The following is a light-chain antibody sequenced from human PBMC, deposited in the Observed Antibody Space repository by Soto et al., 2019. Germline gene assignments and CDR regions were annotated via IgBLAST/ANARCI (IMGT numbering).Light chain of an antibody. CDR2: GAS. CDR3: QQYGFSPRT. Sequence: IVLTQSPGTLSLSPGDRATLSCRASQRLKTSFLAWYQQSPGQAPRLLIYGASSRATGIPDRFSGSGSGTDFTLTLSRLEPEDFAVYYCQQYGFSPRTFGQGTKVEIK. J-gene: IGKJ1*01. CDR1: QRLKTSF. V-gene: IGKV3-20*01.